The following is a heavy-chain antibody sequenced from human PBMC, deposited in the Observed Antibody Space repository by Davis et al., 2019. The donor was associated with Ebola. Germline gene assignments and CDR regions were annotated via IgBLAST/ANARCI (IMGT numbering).Heavy chain of an antibody. CDR3: ARGGYGDYEYFQE. V-gene: IGHV4-61*08. D-gene: IGHD4-17*01. J-gene: IGHJ1*01. Sequence: MPSETLSLTCTVSGGSISSGGHYWSWIRQHPGKGLEWIGYIYYSGSTYYNPSLKSRVTISVDTSKNQFSLKLSSVTAADTAVYYCARGGYGDYEYFQEWGQGTLVTVSS. CDR2: IYYSGST. CDR1: GGSISSGGHY.